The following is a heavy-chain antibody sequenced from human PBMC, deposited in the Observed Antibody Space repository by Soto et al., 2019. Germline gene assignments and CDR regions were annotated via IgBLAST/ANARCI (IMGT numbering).Heavy chain of an antibody. V-gene: IGHV3-23*01. Sequence: ASLRRSYVVCGLIFCRSAMNRVRQAQVEGLEWVLTIGCSGVSKDSAESVKCRLTISRDNSTNTVSLQMNSLRAEEAAVYYCAKERQYCRHCFHYWRQGSLDSVTS. CDR1: GLIFCRSA. CDR2: IGCSGVSK. J-gene: IGHJ4*02. CDR3: AKERQYCRHCFHY. D-gene: IGHD4-4*01.